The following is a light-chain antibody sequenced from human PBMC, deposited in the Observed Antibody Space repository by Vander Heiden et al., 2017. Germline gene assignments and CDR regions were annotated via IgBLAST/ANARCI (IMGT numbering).Light chain of an antibody. Sequence: DIQMTQSPSALSASVGDRVNITCRATQGINNYLGWFQQKPGKVPKSLIYGASNLQSGVPPKFSATASGRDFTLIISNLQPEDSATYYCQQYYSYPITFGGGTKVEI. V-gene: IGKV1-16*02. CDR1: QGINNY. CDR3: QQYYSYPIT. CDR2: GAS. J-gene: IGKJ4*01.